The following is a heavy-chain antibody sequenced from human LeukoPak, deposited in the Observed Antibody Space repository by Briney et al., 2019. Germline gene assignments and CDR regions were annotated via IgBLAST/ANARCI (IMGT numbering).Heavy chain of an antibody. CDR2: ISSSSSYI. J-gene: IGHJ3*02. D-gene: IGHD3-3*01. V-gene: IGHV3-21*01. Sequence: GGSLRLSCAASGFTFSSYSMNWVRQAPGKGLEWVSSISSSSSYIYYADSVKGRFTISRDNAKNSLYLQMNSLRAEDTAVYYCARDGHDFWSGYRRDDAFDIWGQGTMVTVSS. CDR3: ARDGHDFWSGYRRDDAFDI. CDR1: GFTFSSYS.